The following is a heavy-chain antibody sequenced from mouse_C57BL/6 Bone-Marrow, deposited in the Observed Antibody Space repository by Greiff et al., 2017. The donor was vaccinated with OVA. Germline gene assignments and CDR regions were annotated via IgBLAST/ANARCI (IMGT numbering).Heavy chain of an antibody. CDR2: ISDGGSYT. V-gene: IGHV5-4*01. CDR1: GFTFSSYA. J-gene: IGHJ2*01. D-gene: IGHD3-3*01. CDR3: AREGLFPGDY. Sequence: EVQLVESGGGLVKPGGSLKLSCAASGFTFSSYAMSWVRQTPEKRLEWVATISDGGSYTYYPDNVKGRFTISRDNAKNNLYLQMSHLKSEDTAMYYCAREGLFPGDYWGQGTTLTVSS.